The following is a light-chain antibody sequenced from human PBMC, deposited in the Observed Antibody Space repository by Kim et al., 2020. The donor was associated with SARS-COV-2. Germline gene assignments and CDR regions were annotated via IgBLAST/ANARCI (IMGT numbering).Light chain of an antibody. J-gene: IGLJ2*01. CDR3: NSRDSSGYHVV. V-gene: IGLV3-19*01. Sequence: ELTQDPAVSVALGQTVRITCQGDSLRTSYASWYQQKPGQAPLLVIYGKNNRPSGIPDRFSGSSSGNTASLTITGAQAEDEADYYCNSRDSSGYHVVFAGGTQLTVL. CDR1: SLRTSY. CDR2: GKN.